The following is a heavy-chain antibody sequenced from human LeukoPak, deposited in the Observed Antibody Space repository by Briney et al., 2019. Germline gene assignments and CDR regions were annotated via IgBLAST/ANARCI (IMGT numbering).Heavy chain of an antibody. Sequence: GGSLRLSRAASGFTFSSYSMNGVRQAPGKGLEWVTSISSSSSYIYYADSVKGRFTISRDNAKNSLYLQMNSLRAEDTAVYYCARGSEWDYWGQGTLVTVSS. CDR1: GFTFSSYS. V-gene: IGHV3-21*01. J-gene: IGHJ4*02. D-gene: IGHD2-8*01. CDR3: ARGSEWDY. CDR2: ISSSSSYI.